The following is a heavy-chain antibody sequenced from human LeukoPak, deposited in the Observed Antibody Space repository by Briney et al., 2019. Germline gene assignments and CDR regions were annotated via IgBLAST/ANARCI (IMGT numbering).Heavy chain of an antibody. CDR3: ARAGIAAAGTAPYNWFDP. D-gene: IGHD6-13*01. V-gene: IGHV3-21*01. Sequence: GRSLRLSCAASGFTFSSYAMHWVRQAPGEGLEWVSSISSSSSYIYYADSVKGRFTISRDNAKNSLYLQMNSLRAEDTAVYYCARAGIAAAGTAPYNWFDPWGQGTLVTVSS. CDR2: ISSSSSYI. CDR1: GFTFSSYA. J-gene: IGHJ5*02.